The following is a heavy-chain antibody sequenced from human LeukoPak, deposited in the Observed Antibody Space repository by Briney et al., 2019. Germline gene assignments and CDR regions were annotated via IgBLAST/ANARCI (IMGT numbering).Heavy chain of an antibody. D-gene: IGHD3-9*01. V-gene: IGHV3-7*01. CDR3: ARDRDYDILTGYFDY. J-gene: IGHJ4*02. CDR1: GFTFDDYG. CDR2: INQDGSEK. Sequence: GGSLRLSCAASGFTFDDYGMRWVRQPPGKGLAWVANINQDGSEKYYEDSVKSRFTISRDNAKNSLYLQMNSLRAEDTAVYYCARDRDYDILTGYFDYWGQGTLVTV.